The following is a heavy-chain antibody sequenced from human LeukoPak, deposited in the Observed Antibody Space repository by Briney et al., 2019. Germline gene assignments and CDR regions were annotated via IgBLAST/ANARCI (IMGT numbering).Heavy chain of an antibody. J-gene: IGHJ5*02. Sequence: GESLKISCKGSGDSFTSYWIGWVRQMPGKGLELMGIIYPGGSDIRYSPSFQGQVTISADKSISTAYLQWSSLKASDTAMYYCARLPYCGGDCYPNWFDPWGQGTLVTVSS. D-gene: IGHD2-21*02. V-gene: IGHV5-51*01. CDR1: GDSFTSYW. CDR3: ARLPYCGGDCYPNWFDP. CDR2: IYPGGSDI.